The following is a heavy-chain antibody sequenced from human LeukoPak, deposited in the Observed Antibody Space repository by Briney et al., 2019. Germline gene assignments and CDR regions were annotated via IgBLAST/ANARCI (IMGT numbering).Heavy chain of an antibody. Sequence: GGSLRLSCTASGFTFGDYAMSWVRPAPGKGLEWVGFIRSKAYGGTTEYAASVKGRFTISRDDSKSIAYLQMNSLKTEDTAVYYCTRDLYDFWSGYLLDYWGQGTLVTVSS. J-gene: IGHJ4*02. V-gene: IGHV3-49*04. CDR3: TRDLYDFWSGYLLDY. CDR2: IRSKAYGGTT. CDR1: GFTFGDYA. D-gene: IGHD3-3*01.